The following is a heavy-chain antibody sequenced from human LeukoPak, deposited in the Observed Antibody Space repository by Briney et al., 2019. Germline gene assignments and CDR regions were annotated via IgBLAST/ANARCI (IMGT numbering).Heavy chain of an antibody. J-gene: IGHJ4*02. CDR2: ISGSGSST. Sequence: GGSLRLSCAASGFTFSSYGMSWVRQAPGKGLEWVSSISGSGSSTYYADSVKGRFTISRDNSKNTLYLQMNSLRAEDTAVYYCAKLGGSYYDYWGQGTLVTVSS. D-gene: IGHD1-26*01. V-gene: IGHV3-23*01. CDR1: GFTFSSYG. CDR3: AKLGGSYYDY.